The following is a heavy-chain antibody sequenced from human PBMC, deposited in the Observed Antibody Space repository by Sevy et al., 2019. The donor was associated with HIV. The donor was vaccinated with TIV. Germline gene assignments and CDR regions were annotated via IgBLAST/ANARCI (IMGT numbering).Heavy chain of an antibody. Sequence: GGSLRLSCAASGFAFYDYSMSWIRQAPGKGLGWVATLSFGCGKINYADSVKGRFIISRVNSKNSFYMQMDNLRVEDTALYYCAREGGTRPHDYWGQGTRVTVSS. CDR1: GFAFYDYS. CDR3: AREGGTRPHDY. CDR2: LSFGCGKI. J-gene: IGHJ4*02. V-gene: IGHV3-23*01. D-gene: IGHD2-8*01.